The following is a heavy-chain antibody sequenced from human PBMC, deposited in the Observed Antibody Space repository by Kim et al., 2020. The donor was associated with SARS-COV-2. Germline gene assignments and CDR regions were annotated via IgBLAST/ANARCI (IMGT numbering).Heavy chain of an antibody. Sequence: KVRGRVTMTRNTSISTAYMELSSLRSEDTAVYYCARGGSSSWYEQDAFDIWGQGTMVTVSS. J-gene: IGHJ3*02. CDR3: ARGGSSSWYEQDAFDI. V-gene: IGHV1-8*01. D-gene: IGHD6-13*01.